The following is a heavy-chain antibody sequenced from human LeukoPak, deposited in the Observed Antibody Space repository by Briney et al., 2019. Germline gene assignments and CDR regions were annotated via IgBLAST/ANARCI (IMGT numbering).Heavy chain of an antibody. Sequence: GGSLRLSCAASKFTFSTAAMSWVRQAPGKGLEWVSAISGSGAHTYYVDSVKGRVTISRDNSKNTLYLEMSSLRSDDTAVYYCAKESQTYYDIMTGYPNYYFDYWGQGTLVTVSS. CDR3: AKESQTYYDIMTGYPNYYFDY. D-gene: IGHD3-9*01. J-gene: IGHJ4*02. CDR2: ISGSGAHT. V-gene: IGHV3-23*01. CDR1: KFTFSTAA.